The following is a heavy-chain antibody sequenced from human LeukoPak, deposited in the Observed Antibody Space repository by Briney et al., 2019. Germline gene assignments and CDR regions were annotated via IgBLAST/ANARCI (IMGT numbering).Heavy chain of an antibody. D-gene: IGHD2-15*01. CDR1: GFTFSSYS. CDR3: ARDLSWTVAGYMDV. CDR2: ISSSSSYI. J-gene: IGHJ6*03. Sequence: PGGSLRLSCAASGFTFSSYSMNWVRQAPGQGLEWVSSISSSSSYIYYADSVKGRFTISRDNAKNSLYLQMNSLRAEDTAVYYCARDLSWTVAGYMDVWGKGTTVTVSS. V-gene: IGHV3-21*01.